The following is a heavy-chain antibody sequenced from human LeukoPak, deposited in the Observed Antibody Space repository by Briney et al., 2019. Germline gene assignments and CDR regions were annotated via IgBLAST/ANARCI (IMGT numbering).Heavy chain of an antibody. CDR1: RYTFNDYN. D-gene: IGHD3-10*01. CDR3: SVWFGELSH. J-gene: IGHJ4*02. CDR2: ISPNSGGT. V-gene: IGHV1-2*02. Sequence: ASLKVSCKTSRYTFNDYNIHWVRQAPGQGLEWMGWISPNSGGTNYAQRFQGMVTMTRDTSISTAYMDLSSLKSDDTATYYCSVWFGELSHWGQGTLVTVSS.